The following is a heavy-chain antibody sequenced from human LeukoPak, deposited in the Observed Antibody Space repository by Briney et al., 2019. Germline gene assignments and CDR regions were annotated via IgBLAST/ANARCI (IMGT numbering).Heavy chain of an antibody. CDR3: ARVRAVPAAIAFDI. V-gene: IGHV4-59*01. Sequence: PSETLCLTCTVSGGSISSYYWSWIRQPPGKGLEWIGYIYYSGSTNYNPSLKSRVTISVDTSKNQFSLKLSSVTAADTAVYYCARVRAVPAAIAFDIWGQGTMVTVSS. J-gene: IGHJ3*02. D-gene: IGHD2-2*02. CDR1: GGSISSYY. CDR2: IYYSGST.